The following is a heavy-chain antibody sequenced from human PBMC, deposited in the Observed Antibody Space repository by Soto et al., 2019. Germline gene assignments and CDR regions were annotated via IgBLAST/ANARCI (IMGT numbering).Heavy chain of an antibody. CDR2: IVVGSGNT. J-gene: IGHJ4*02. Sequence: VASVKVSCKASGFTFTSSAVQWVRQARGQRLEWIGWIVVGSGNTNYAQKFQERVTITRDMSTSTAYMELSSLRSKDTAVYYCAAEYHYDILTGYYNWGQGTLVTVSS. CDR1: GFTFTSSA. CDR3: AAEYHYDILTGYYN. D-gene: IGHD3-9*01. V-gene: IGHV1-58*01.